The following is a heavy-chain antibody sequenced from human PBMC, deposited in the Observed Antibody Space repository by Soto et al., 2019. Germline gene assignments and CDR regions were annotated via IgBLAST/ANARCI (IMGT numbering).Heavy chain of an antibody. Sequence: PGGSLRLSCAASGFTFGHYYMTWFRQAPGKGLEYISYISSRNTYTNYADSVKGRFTISRDDARNSLFLQMNSLRVEDTAVYYCARADPTYGSGYAYFDPWGQGTLVTVSS. D-gene: IGHD3-10*01. CDR2: ISSRNTYT. CDR1: GFTFGHYY. V-gene: IGHV3-11*06. CDR3: ARADPTYGSGYAYFDP. J-gene: IGHJ5*02.